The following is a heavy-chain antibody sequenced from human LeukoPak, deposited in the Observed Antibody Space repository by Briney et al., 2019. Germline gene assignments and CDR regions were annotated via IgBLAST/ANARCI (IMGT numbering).Heavy chain of an antibody. CDR2: INAGNGNT. Sequence: ASVKVSCKASGYTFTSYAMHWVRQAPGQRLEWMGWINAGNGNTKYSQKFQGRVTITADESTSTAYMELSSLRSEDTAVYYCASSYCTNGVCYDRFDPWGQGTLVTVSS. V-gene: IGHV1-3*01. J-gene: IGHJ5*02. CDR3: ASSYCTNGVCYDRFDP. D-gene: IGHD2-8*01. CDR1: GYTFTSYA.